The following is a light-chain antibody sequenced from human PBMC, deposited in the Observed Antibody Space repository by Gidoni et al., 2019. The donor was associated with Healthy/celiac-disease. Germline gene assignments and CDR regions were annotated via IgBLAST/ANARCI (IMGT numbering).Light chain of an antibody. Sequence: DIQMTQSPSSLSASVGDRVTIPCRASQSSSSYLNWYQQKPGKAPKLLIYAASSLQSGGPSRFSGSGSGTDFTLTISSLQPEDFATYYCQQSYSTPGTFGQGTKVEIK. J-gene: IGKJ1*01. CDR3: QQSYSTPGT. CDR2: AAS. CDR1: QSSSSY. V-gene: IGKV1-39*01.